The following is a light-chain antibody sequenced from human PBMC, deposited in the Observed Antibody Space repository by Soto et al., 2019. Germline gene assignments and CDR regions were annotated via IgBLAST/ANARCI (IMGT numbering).Light chain of an antibody. CDR2: DTS. J-gene: IGKJ2*01. CDR3: LQHNSYPYT. CDR1: QDISRF. Sequence: DVQMTQSPSAMSASVGDRITITCRASQDISRFVDWFQQKPGQVPERLIYDTSTLQPGVPSRFSGSGSGTEFTLAITGLQPEDFATYSCLQHNSYPYTFVQGTKLEIK. V-gene: IGKV1-17*03.